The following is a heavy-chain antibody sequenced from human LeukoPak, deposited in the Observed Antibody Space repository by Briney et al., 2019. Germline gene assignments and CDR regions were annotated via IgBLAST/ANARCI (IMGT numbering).Heavy chain of an antibody. CDR2: ISGSGGST. D-gene: IGHD2-2*02. CDR1: GFTFSSYW. Sequence: GGSLRLSCAASGFTFSSYWMSWVRQAPGKGLEWVSAISGSGGSTYYADSVKGRFTISRDNSKNTLYLQMNSLRAEDTAVYYCAKDRRYCSSTSCYTGDGAFDIWGQGTMVTVSS. CDR3: AKDRRYCSSTSCYTGDGAFDI. V-gene: IGHV3-23*01. J-gene: IGHJ3*02.